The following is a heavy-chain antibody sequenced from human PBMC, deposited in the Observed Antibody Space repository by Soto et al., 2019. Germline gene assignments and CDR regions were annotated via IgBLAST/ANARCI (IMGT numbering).Heavy chain of an antibody. Sequence: PSETLSLTCAVYGGSFSGYYWSWIRQSPGKGLEWIGETNHSGSTNYTPSLKSRVTISVDTSKNQVSLKLSSVTAADTAVYYCARTTAFVSGTYPPAHFDYWGQGTRVTVSS. V-gene: IGHV4-34*01. D-gene: IGHD3-16*01. J-gene: IGHJ4*02. CDR3: ARTTAFVSGTYPPAHFDY. CDR2: TNHSGST. CDR1: GGSFSGYY.